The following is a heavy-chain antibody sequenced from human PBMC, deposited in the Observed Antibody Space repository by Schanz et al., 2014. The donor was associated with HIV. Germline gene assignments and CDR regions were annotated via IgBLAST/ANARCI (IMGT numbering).Heavy chain of an antibody. J-gene: IGHJ4*02. CDR3: ARHTSHSKTDF. Sequence: QGQLVQSGAEMKKPGASVKVSCKASGYTFTDYFIHWMRQAPGQGLEWVGWISPSSAVTKYAQNLQGRVTLTRDTSSSTVYMELTGLTSDDTAIYYCARHTSHSKTDFWGQGTLVTVSS. V-gene: IGHV1-2*02. CDR1: GYTFTDYF. CDR2: ISPSSAVT. D-gene: IGHD2-2*01.